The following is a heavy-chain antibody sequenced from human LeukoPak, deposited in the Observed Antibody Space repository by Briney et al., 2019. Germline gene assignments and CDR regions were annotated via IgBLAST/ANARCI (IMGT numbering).Heavy chain of an antibody. V-gene: IGHV4-59*01. CDR3: AREAVAGTGIDY. D-gene: IGHD6-19*01. J-gene: IGHJ4*02. CDR2: IYSTGST. CDR1: GGSISSYY. Sequence: PSETLSLTCTVSGGSISSYYWSWIRQPPGNGLEWLGYIYSTGSTNYNPSLRSRVTISVDTSKNQFSLRLRSVTAADTAVYYCAREAVAGTGIDYWGQGTLVTVSS.